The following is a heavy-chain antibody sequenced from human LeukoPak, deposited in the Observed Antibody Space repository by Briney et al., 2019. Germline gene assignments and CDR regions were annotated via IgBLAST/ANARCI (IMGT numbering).Heavy chain of an antibody. D-gene: IGHD2-15*01. J-gene: IGHJ4*02. CDR2: INPSGGST. Sequence: ASVKVSCKASGYTFTTYYMHWVRQAPGQGFEWVGIINPSGGSTNYAQKFQGRVTMTRDTSTSTVYMELSSLRSDDTAVYYCAAGTPVRGGSAYGLDSWGQGTLVTVSS. CDR3: AAGTPVRGGSAYGLDS. CDR1: GYTFTTYY. V-gene: IGHV1-46*01.